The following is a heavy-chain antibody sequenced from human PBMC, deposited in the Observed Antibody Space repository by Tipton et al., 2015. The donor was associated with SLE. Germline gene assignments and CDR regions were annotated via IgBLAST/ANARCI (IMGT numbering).Heavy chain of an antibody. CDR3: ATTGVGSRFDY. J-gene: IGHJ4*02. Sequence: TLYLTCVVSGYSIICCYYWGWIRQPPGEGLGWIGSIHHSGSNYNNPSLKSRVNIAVDTSKNHFSLKLSSVTAADTAVYYCATTGVGSRFDYWGQGTLVTVSS. CDR1: GYSIICCYY. CDR2: IHHSGSN. D-gene: IGHD6-13*01. V-gene: IGHV4-38-2*01.